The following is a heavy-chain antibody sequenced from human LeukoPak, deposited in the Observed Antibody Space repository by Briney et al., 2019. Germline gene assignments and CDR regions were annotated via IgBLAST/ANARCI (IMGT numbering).Heavy chain of an antibody. CDR2: IIPIFGTA. CDR3: ARHAQQLVESGNFDY. Sequence: SVKVSCKASGGTFSSYAISWVRQAPGQGLEWMGGIIPIFGTANYAQKFQGRVTITADESTSTAYMELSSLRSEDTAVYYCARHAQQLVESGNFDYWGQGTPVTVSS. J-gene: IGHJ4*02. D-gene: IGHD6-13*01. CDR1: GGTFSSYA. V-gene: IGHV1-69*13.